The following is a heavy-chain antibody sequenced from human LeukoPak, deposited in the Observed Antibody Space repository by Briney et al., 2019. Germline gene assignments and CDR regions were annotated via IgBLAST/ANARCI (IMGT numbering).Heavy chain of an antibody. CDR2: ISSSSSYK. V-gene: IGHV3-21*01. D-gene: IGHD2-2*02. CDR3: ARSYTDY. Sequence: GGSLRLSCAASGFTFSRFSMNWVRQAPGKGLEWVSSISSSSSYKYYEDSVKGRFTISRDNAKNSLYLQMNSLRDEDTAVYYCARSYTDYWGQGTLVTVSS. CDR1: GFTFSRFS. J-gene: IGHJ4*02.